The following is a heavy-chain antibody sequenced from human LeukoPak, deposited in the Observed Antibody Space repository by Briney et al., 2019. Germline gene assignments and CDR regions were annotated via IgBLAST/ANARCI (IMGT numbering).Heavy chain of an antibody. CDR2: INYSGST. CDR3: ATELGAITMVRDPYAFDI. D-gene: IGHD3-10*01. J-gene: IGHJ3*02. V-gene: IGHV4-59*08. Sequence: SETLSLTCTVSGGSISSYYWGWIRQPPGRGLEWIGYINYSGSTNYNPSLKSRVTISVDTSKNQFSLKLSSVTAADTAVYYCATELGAITMVRDPYAFDIWGQGTMVTVSS. CDR1: GGSISSYY.